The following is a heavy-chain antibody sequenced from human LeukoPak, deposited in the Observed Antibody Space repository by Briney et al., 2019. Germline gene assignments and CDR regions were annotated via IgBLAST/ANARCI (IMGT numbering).Heavy chain of an antibody. CDR3: ARAPDPDGNYHTYFAY. J-gene: IGHJ4*02. Sequence: GVSLRLSCAASVFTFSSYWMIWLRQAPGKGLVGVVNIKQDGSEKYYEDSLKGRFTISRDNAKTSLYLQMNSLRAEDTAVYYCARAPDPDGNYHTYFAYWGRGNLVPVSS. CDR1: VFTFSSYW. D-gene: IGHD1-7*01. CDR2: IKQDGSEK. V-gene: IGHV3-7*01.